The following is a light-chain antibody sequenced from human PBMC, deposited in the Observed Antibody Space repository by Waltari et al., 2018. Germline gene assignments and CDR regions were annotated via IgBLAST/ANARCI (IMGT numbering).Light chain of an antibody. J-gene: IGKJ1*01. CDR3: QQSYSPHRT. CDR2: WAS. V-gene: IGKV4-1*01. CDR1: PSVLYSSNNKNY. Sequence: DIVMTQSPDSLAVSLGERATINCKSSPSVLYSSNNKNYLAWYQQKPGQPPKLLIYWASIRESGVPDRFSGSGSETDFTLTISSLQAEDVAVYYCQQSYSPHRTFGQGTRVEIK.